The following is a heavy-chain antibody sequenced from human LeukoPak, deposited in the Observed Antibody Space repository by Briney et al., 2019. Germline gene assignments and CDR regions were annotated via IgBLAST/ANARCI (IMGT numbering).Heavy chain of an antibody. Sequence: GGSLRLSCVPSGITFSNYYMHWVRQVPGEGLVWVSHIIQDGSVTSYADSVKGRFTISRDNAKNTVYLQLNNLRAEDTAVYYCATDDYRGLGYWGQGTLVTVSS. CDR1: GITFSNYY. CDR2: IIQDGSVT. D-gene: IGHD3-16*01. CDR3: ATDDYRGLGY. J-gene: IGHJ4*02. V-gene: IGHV3-74*01.